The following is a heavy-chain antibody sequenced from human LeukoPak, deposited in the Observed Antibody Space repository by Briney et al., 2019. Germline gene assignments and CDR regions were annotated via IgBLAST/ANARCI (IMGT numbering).Heavy chain of an antibody. D-gene: IGHD3-3*01. CDR1: GLTFSAAD. V-gene: IGHV3-13*01. CDR3: ARDQYDTWSRRGNFDS. Sequence: PGGSLRLSCAASGLTFSAADMHWVRQVAGKGLEWVSAIGTGYDTYYADSVKGRFTISRDNTKNSLYLQMNSLRVEDTAVFYCARDQYDTWSRRGNFDSWGQGTLVIVSS. CDR2: IGTGYDT. J-gene: IGHJ4*02.